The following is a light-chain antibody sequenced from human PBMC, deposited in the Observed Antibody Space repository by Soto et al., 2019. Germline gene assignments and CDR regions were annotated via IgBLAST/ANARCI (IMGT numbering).Light chain of an antibody. J-gene: IGKJ5*01. Sequence: AIQLTQSPSSLSASVGDRVTITCRASQSVTYWLAWYQQKPGKAPKLLIYDASSLESGVPSRFSGSGSGTDFTLTISSLEPEDFAVYYCQQRSNWPPAFGQGTRLEIK. V-gene: IGKV1D-13*01. CDR2: DAS. CDR3: QQRSNWPPA. CDR1: QSVTYW.